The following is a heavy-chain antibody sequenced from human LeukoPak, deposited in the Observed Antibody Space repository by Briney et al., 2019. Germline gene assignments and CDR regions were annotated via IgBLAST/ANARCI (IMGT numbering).Heavy chain of an antibody. CDR1: GFTFSSYS. V-gene: IGHV3-48*01. J-gene: IGHJ4*02. Sequence: GGSLRLSCAASGFTFSSYSMNWVRQAPGKGLEWVSYISSSSSTIYYADSVKGRFTISRDNAKNSLYLQMNSLRVEDTAVYYCARRWGGYYGSGSLFYFDYWGQGTLVTVSS. CDR2: ISSSSSTI. CDR3: ARRWGGYYGSGSLFYFDY. D-gene: IGHD3-10*01.